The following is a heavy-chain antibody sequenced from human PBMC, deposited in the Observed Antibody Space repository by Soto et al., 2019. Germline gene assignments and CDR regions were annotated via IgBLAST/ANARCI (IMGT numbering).Heavy chain of an antibody. V-gene: IGHV1-18*01. CDR1: GYTFTSYG. Sequence: QVQLVQSGAEVKKPGASVKVSCKASGYTFTSYGIIWVRQAPGQVLEWMGWFSAYNGNTNYPQKLQGRVTMTTDTTTRTAYMELRSLRSADTAVYSCARDAPPFRYWGQGPLVTVSS. CDR3: ARDAPPFRY. CDR2: FSAYNGNT. J-gene: IGHJ4*02.